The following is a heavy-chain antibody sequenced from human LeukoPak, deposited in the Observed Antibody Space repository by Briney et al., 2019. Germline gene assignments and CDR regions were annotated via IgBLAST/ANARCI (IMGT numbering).Heavy chain of an antibody. CDR2: TYYRSQQWHS. J-gene: IGHJ4*02. V-gene: IGHV6-1*01. D-gene: IGHD3-3*01. CDR1: GDSVSSNGAS. CDR3: GRETDFGVVTN. Sequence: SQTLSLTCAISGDSVSSNGASWNWIRQSPSRGLEWLGRTYYRSQQWHSDYAPSVKGRITFNPDTSKNRFSLQLNSMTPEDTAVYYCGRETDFGVVTNWGQGTLVTVSS.